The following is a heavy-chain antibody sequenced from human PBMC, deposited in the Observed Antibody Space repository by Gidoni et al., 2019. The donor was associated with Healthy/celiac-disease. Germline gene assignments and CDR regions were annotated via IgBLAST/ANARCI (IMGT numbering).Heavy chain of an antibody. Sequence: QVQLQQWGAGLLKPSETLSLTCAVYGGSFSGYYWSWIRQPPGKGLEWIGEINHSGSTNYNPSLKSRVTISVDTSKNQFSLKLSSVTAADTAVYYCARGDVEMATKRAFDIWGQGTMVTVSS. D-gene: IGHD5-12*01. CDR3: ARGDVEMATKRAFDI. J-gene: IGHJ3*02. CDR2: INHSGST. CDR1: GGSFSGYY. V-gene: IGHV4-34*01.